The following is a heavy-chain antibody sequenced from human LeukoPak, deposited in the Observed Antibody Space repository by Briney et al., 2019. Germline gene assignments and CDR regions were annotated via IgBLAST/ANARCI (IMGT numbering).Heavy chain of an antibody. CDR3: ARVVREVAGDNWFDP. CDR1: GDTFSSYA. V-gene: IGHV1-69*13. CDR2: IIPIFGTA. J-gene: IGHJ5*02. D-gene: IGHD6-19*01. Sequence: ASVKVSCKASGDTFSSYAISWVRQAPGQGLEWMGGIIPIFGTANYAQKFQGRVTITADESTSTAYMELSSLRSEGTAVYYCARVVREVAGDNWFDPWGQGTLVTVSS.